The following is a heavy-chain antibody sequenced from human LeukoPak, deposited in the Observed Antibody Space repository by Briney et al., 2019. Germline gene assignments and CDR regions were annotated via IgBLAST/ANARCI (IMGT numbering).Heavy chain of an antibody. V-gene: IGHV3-7*01. Sequence: GGSLRLSCAASGFTFSSYWMSWVRQAPGKGLEWVANIKQDGSEKYYVDSVKGRFTISRDNAKNSLYLQMNSLRAEDTAVYYCASSVAAAGTWYFDLWGRGTLVTVSS. CDR3: ASSVAAAGTWYFDL. CDR1: GFTFSSYW. D-gene: IGHD6-13*01. CDR2: IKQDGSEK. J-gene: IGHJ2*01.